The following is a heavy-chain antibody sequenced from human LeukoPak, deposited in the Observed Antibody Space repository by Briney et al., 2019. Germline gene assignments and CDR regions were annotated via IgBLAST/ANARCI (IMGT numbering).Heavy chain of an antibody. Sequence: ASVKASCKASGDSFGTYGITWVRQALGQGLEWMGGFNPIFGSAQYAQKFQGRVTITMDVSARTVYMELSSLRSEDTTIYYCARDFGSGVFDPWGQGTLVTVSS. CDR2: FNPIFGSA. CDR3: ARDFGSGVFDP. D-gene: IGHD3-10*01. V-gene: IGHV1-69*05. CDR1: GDSFGTYG. J-gene: IGHJ5*02.